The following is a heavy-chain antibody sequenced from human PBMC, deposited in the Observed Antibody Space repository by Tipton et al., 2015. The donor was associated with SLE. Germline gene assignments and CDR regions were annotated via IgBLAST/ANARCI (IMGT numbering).Heavy chain of an antibody. J-gene: IGHJ4*02. CDR3: ARVRDDFWPDY. CDR1: GGSFSGYY. V-gene: IGHV4-59*01. CDR2: IYYSGST. Sequence: GLVKPSETLSLTCAVYGGSFSGYYWSWIRQPPGKGLEWIGYIYYSGSTNYNPSLKSRVTISVDTSTNQFSLKLSSVTAADTAVYYCARVRDDFWPDYWGQGTLVTVSS. D-gene: IGHD3-3*01.